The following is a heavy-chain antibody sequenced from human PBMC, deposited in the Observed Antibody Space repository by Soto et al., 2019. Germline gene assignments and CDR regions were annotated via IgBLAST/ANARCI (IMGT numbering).Heavy chain of an antibody. CDR3: ARGQFNILTGYYIEF. Sequence: SETLSLTCTVSGGSISSYRWIWIRQPPGEGLEWIGSIYYSGNTNYNPSLKSRVTISADTSKNEFSLRLRSVTTADTAVYYCARGQFNILTGYYIEFWGQGTLVTVSS. CDR2: IYYSGNT. CDR1: GGSISSYR. D-gene: IGHD3-9*01. J-gene: IGHJ4*02. V-gene: IGHV4-59*12.